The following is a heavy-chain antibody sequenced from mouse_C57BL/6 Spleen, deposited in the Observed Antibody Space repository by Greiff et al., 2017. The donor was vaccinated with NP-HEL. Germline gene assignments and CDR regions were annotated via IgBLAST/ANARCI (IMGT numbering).Heavy chain of an antibody. D-gene: IGHD1-1*01. CDR3: ARSKGITTVVEAAY. CDR2: IDPANGNT. J-gene: IGHJ3*01. V-gene: IGHV14-3*01. Sequence: VHVKQSGPELVRPGASVKLSCTASGFNIKNTYMHWVKQRPEQGLEWIGRIDPANGNTKYAPKFQGKATITADTSSNTAYLQLSSLTSEDTAIYYCARSKGITTVVEAAYWGQGTLVTVSA. CDR1: GFNIKNTY.